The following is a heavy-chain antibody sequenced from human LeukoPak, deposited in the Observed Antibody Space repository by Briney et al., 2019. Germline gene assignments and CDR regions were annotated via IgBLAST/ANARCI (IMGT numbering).Heavy chain of an antibody. V-gene: IGHV3-30*04. Sequence: GRSLSLSCAASGFTFSSYAMHWVRQAPGKGLEWVAVISDDGSNKYYADSVKGRFTISRDNSKSTLYLQMNSLRAEDTAVYYCARDAGGGYDYYYYYYIDVSGKGTTVTVSS. CDR3: ARDAGGGYDYYYYYYIDV. CDR2: ISDDGSNK. J-gene: IGHJ6*03. D-gene: IGHD5-12*01. CDR1: GFTFSSYA.